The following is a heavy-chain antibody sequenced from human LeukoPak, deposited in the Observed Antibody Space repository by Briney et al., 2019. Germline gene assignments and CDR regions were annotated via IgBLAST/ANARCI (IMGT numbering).Heavy chain of an antibody. D-gene: IGHD4-23*01. CDR3: ARADGGNSPHGY. Sequence: GGSLRLSCAASGFTFSSYWMHWVRQATGKGLVWVSRINTDGSSTSYADSVKGRFTISRDNAKNTLYLQMNSLRAEDTAVYYCARADGGNSPHGYWGQGTLVTVSS. V-gene: IGHV3-74*01. CDR1: GFTFSSYW. CDR2: INTDGSST. J-gene: IGHJ4*02.